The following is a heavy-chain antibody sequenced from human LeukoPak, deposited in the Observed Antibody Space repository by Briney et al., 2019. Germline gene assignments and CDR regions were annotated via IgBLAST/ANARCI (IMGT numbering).Heavy chain of an antibody. D-gene: IGHD1-26*01. Sequence: PSETLSLTCTVSGDSISTAGYYWSWIRQPAGKGLEWIGRIYTSGTADYNPSLKSRVTLSIDTSDNNFSLRLSSVTAADTAVYYCAGAKEGGDYWGRGTLVTVSS. CDR2: IYTSGTA. CDR3: AGAKEGGDY. CDR1: GDSISTAGYY. V-gene: IGHV4-61*02. J-gene: IGHJ4*02.